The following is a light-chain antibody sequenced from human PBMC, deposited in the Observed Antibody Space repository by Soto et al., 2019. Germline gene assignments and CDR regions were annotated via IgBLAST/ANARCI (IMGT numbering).Light chain of an antibody. CDR1: QSVGSY. CDR3: QQRSNWPPD. J-gene: IGKJ4*01. V-gene: IGKV3-11*01. Sequence: DIVLTQSPATLSLSPGERAALSCRASQSVGSYLAWYQQKPGQAPRLVIYDASARATGIPARFSGSGSGTDFTLTISSLEPVDFAVYYCQQRSNWPPDFGGGTQVEIK. CDR2: DAS.